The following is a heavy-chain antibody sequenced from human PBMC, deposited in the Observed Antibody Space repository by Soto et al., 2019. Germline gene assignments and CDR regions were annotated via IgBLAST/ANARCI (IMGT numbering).Heavy chain of an antibody. CDR1: GGSISSYY. D-gene: IGHD6-19*01. V-gene: IGHV4-59*08. J-gene: IGHJ4*02. Sequence: PSETLSLTCTVSGGSISSYYWSWIRQPPGKGLEWIGYIYYSGSTNYNPSLKSRVTISVDTSKNQFSLKLSSVTAADTAVYYCARSLSAIAVAGNDYWGQGTLVTV. CDR3: ARSLSAIAVAGNDY. CDR2: IYYSGST.